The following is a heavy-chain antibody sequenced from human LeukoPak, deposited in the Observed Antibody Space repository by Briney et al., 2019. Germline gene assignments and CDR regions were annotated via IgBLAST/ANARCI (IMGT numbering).Heavy chain of an antibody. D-gene: IGHD1-26*01. Sequence: AGGSLRLSCAASGFTFSSYWMHWFRRAPGKGLVWVSRIASDGSTVYADSVKGRFTISRDNAKDTVYLQMNSLRVEDTAVYYCIGSGGWPGYWGQGTLVTVSS. J-gene: IGHJ4*02. CDR1: GFTFSSYW. V-gene: IGHV3-74*01. CDR2: IASDGST. CDR3: IGSGGWPGY.